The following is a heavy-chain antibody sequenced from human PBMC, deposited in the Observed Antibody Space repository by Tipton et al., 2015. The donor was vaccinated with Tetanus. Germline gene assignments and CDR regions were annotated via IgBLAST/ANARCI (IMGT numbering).Heavy chain of an antibody. D-gene: IGHD4-11*01. CDR2: IYYSGNS. Sequence: TLSLTCTVSGGSFRSGDHYWSWIRQPPGKGLEWIGYIYYSGNSDYNPSLKSRVTLSVDTSNNQFSLKLNSVTAADTAVYYCARLASYSNHLDAWGQGALGTVSS. CDR3: ARLASYSNHLDA. V-gene: IGHV4-30-4*01. CDR1: GGSFRSGDHY. J-gene: IGHJ4*02.